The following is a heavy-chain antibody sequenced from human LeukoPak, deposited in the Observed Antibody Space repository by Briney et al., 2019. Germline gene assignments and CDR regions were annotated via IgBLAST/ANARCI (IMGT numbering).Heavy chain of an antibody. CDR2: ISSSSSYI. D-gene: IGHD6-13*01. J-gene: IGHJ4*02. CDR3: ARSGVYSSSWYRLYYFDY. CDR1: GFTFSSYS. Sequence: GGSLRLSCAASGFTFSSYSMNWVRQAPGKGLEWVSSISSSSSYIYYADSVKGRFTISRDNAKNSLYLQMNSLRDEDTAVYYCARSGVYSSSWYRLYYFDYWGQGTLVTVSS. V-gene: IGHV3-21*01.